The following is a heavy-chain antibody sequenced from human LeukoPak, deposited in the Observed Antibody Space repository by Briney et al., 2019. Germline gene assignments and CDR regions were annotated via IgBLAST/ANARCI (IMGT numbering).Heavy chain of an antibody. CDR3: ARELTTFYYDISGYYGHAFDI. Sequence: PGGSLRLSCAVSGFSLSNYWMSWVRQAPGKGLEWVSVIYSGGGTYYADSVKGRFTISRDNSKNTLFLQMNSLRAEDTAVYYCARELTTFYYDISGYYGHAFDIWGQGTMVTVSS. J-gene: IGHJ3*02. D-gene: IGHD3-22*01. CDR1: GFSLSNYW. V-gene: IGHV3-66*01. CDR2: IYSGGGT.